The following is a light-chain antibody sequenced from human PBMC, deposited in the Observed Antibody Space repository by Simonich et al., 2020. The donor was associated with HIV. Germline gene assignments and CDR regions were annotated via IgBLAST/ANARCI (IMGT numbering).Light chain of an antibody. Sequence: DIVMTQSPDSLAVSLGERATINCKSSQSVLSSSNNKNYLAWYQQKPGQPPKLLIYWASTRESGVPDRFGGSGSGTDFTLTISSLQAEDVAVYHCQQYYSTPPTFGQGTKVEIK. CDR1: QSVLSSSNNKNY. CDR2: WAS. J-gene: IGKJ1*01. V-gene: IGKV4-1*01. CDR3: QQYYSTPPT.